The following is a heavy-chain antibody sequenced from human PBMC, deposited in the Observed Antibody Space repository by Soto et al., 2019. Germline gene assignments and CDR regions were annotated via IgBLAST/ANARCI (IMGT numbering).Heavy chain of an antibody. CDR3: ARSKKDSGYGPRPYYGMDV. J-gene: IGHJ6*02. Sequence: SVKVSCKASGGTFSSYAISWVRQAPGQGLEWMGGIIPIFGTANYAQKFQGRVTITADESTGTAYMELSSLRSEDTAVYYCARSKKDSGYGPRPYYGMDVWGQGTTVTVSS. CDR2: IIPIFGTA. D-gene: IGHD5-12*01. V-gene: IGHV1-69*13. CDR1: GGTFSSYA.